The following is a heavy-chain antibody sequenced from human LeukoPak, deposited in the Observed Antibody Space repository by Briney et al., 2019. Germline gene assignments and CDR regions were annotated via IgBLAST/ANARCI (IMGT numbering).Heavy chain of an antibody. Sequence: GGSLRLSCAASGFTFGLYSMTWVRQAPGKGLEWVGFIRSKAYGGTTEYAASVKGRFTISRDDSKSIAYLQMNSLKTEDTAVYYCTRDPKPYYYDSRGAFDIWGQGTMVTVSS. CDR3: TRDPKPYYYDSRGAFDI. V-gene: IGHV3-49*04. D-gene: IGHD3-22*01. CDR2: IRSKAYGGTT. CDR1: GFTFGLYS. J-gene: IGHJ3*02.